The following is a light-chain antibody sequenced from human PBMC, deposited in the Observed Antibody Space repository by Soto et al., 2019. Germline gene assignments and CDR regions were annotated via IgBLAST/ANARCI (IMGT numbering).Light chain of an antibody. Sequence: EIVLTQSPATLSLSPGERATLSCRASQSFSSYLAWYRQKPGQAPRLLIYDASKRATGIPARFSGRGSGTDFTLTISSLEPEYFAVYYCQQRSDWPPVITFGQGTRLEIK. CDR1: QSFSSY. CDR2: DAS. CDR3: QQRSDWPPVIT. J-gene: IGKJ5*01. V-gene: IGKV3-11*01.